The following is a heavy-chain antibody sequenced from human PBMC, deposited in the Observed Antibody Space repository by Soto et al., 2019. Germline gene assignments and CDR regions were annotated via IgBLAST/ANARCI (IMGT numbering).Heavy chain of an antibody. V-gene: IGHV3-30-3*01. Sequence: PVGSLRLSCAASGFTFSSYAMHWVRQAPGKGLEWVAVISYDGSNKYYADSVKGRFTISRDNSKNTLYLQMNSLRAEDTAVYYCARETRLRYFDWLLYGMYNCFDPWGQGTLVTVSS. J-gene: IGHJ5*02. D-gene: IGHD3-9*01. CDR2: ISYDGSNK. CDR1: GFTFSSYA. CDR3: ARETRLRYFDWLLYGMYNCFDP.